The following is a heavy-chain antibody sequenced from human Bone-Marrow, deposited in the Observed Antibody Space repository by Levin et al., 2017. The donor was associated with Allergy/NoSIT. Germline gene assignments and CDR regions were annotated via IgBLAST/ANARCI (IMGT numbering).Heavy chain of an antibody. Sequence: SETLSLTCTVSGDSISRGEHYWSWIRQRPGKGLEWIGFVSYSGITNHNPSLNSRVSISVDTSKNQFSLRLYSVTAADTAVYYCARDSETSPWSWFDYWGQGTQVTVSS. J-gene: IGHJ4*02. D-gene: IGHD1-14*01. CDR3: ARDSETSPWSWFDY. V-gene: IGHV4-31*03. CDR2: VSYSGIT. CDR1: GDSISRGEHY.